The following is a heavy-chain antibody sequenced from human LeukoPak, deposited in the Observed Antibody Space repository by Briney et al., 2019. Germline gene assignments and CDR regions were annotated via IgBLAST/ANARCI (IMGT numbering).Heavy chain of an antibody. CDR3: ARHRGSGYPYFDY. J-gene: IGHJ4*02. Sequence: KPSETLSLTCTVSGGSINNYYWSWLRQPPGKGLEWIGYIYYTGSTNYNPSLKSRVTISVDTSKSRFSLKMSTLTAADTAVYYCARHRGSGYPYFDYWGQGTLVTVSS. CDR1: GGSINNYY. CDR2: IYYTGST. D-gene: IGHD3-22*01. V-gene: IGHV4-59*01.